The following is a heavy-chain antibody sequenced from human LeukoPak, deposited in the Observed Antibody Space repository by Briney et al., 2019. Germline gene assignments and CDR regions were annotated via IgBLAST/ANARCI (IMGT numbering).Heavy chain of an antibody. D-gene: IGHD3-3*01. CDR3: ASHTIFGVVIENY. CDR1: GFTFSDFY. Sequence: GGSLRLSCAASGFTFSDFYMSWIRQAPGKGLEWVSYISSSGSTIYYADSVKGRFTISRDNAKNSLYLQMNSLRAEDTAVYYCASHTIFGVVIENYWGQGTLVTVSS. CDR2: ISSSGSTI. J-gene: IGHJ4*02. V-gene: IGHV3-11*04.